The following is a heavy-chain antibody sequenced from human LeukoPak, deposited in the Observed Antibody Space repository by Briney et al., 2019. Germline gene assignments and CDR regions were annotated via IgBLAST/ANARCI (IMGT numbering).Heavy chain of an antibody. V-gene: IGHV4-39*07. D-gene: IGHD3-22*01. CDR3: ARDLDYYDSSGYYYRYFDY. Sequence: SSETLSLTCTVSGGSISSSSYYWGWIRQPPGKGLEWIGSIYYSGSTYYNPSLKSRVTISVDTSKNQFSLKLSFVTAADTAVYYCARDLDYYDSSGYYYRYFDYWGQGTLVTVSS. J-gene: IGHJ4*02. CDR1: GGSISSSSYY. CDR2: IYYSGST.